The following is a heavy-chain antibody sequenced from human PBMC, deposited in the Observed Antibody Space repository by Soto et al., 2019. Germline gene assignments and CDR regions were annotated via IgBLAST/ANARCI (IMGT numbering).Heavy chain of an antibody. D-gene: IGHD3-22*01. Sequence: GSSVKVSCKASGGTFTSYAISWVRQAPGQGLEWMGGIIPIFGTANYAQKFQGRVTITADESTSTAYMELSRLRSEDTAVYYCATPPTFYYYDSSGYYNYWGQGTLVTVSS. V-gene: IGHV1-69*13. J-gene: IGHJ4*02. CDR1: GGTFTSYA. CDR3: ATPPTFYYYDSSGYYNY. CDR2: IIPIFGTA.